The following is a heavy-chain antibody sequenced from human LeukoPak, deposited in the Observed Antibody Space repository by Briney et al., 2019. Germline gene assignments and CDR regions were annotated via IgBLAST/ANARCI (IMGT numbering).Heavy chain of an antibody. V-gene: IGHV3-48*01. J-gene: IGHJ4*02. CDR1: GFTFSRYS. CDR2: ISSSSSTI. CDR3: ARWYQLSFFDY. Sequence: GGSLRLSCAASGFTFSRYSMNWVRQAPGKGLEWVSYISSSSSTIYYADSVKGRFTISRDNAKNSLYLQMNSLRAEDTAVYYCARWYQLSFFDYWGQGTLVTVSS. D-gene: IGHD2-2*01.